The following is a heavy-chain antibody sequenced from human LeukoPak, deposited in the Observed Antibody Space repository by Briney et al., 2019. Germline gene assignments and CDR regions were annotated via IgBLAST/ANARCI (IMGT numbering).Heavy chain of an antibody. CDR1: GFTFSNAW. CDR2: ISGSGGST. Sequence: GGSLRLSCAASGFTFSNAWMSWVRQAPGKGLEWVSAISGSGGSTYYADSVKGRFTISRDNSKNTLYLQMNSLRAEDTAVYYCAKDSTRGEVDPWGQGTLVTVSS. J-gene: IGHJ5*02. D-gene: IGHD3-10*01. V-gene: IGHV3-23*01. CDR3: AKDSTRGEVDP.